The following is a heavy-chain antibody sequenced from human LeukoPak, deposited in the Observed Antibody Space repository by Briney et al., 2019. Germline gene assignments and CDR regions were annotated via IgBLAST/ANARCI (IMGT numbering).Heavy chain of an antibody. D-gene: IGHD6-19*01. Sequence: PGGSLRLSCAASGFTFSSYAMHWVRQAPGKGLEYVSAISSNGGSTYYANSVKGRFTISRDNSKNTLYLQMGSLRAEDMAVYYCARVRAGYSSGWYDYWGQGTLVTVSS. CDR2: ISSNGGST. J-gene: IGHJ4*02. CDR3: ARVRAGYSSGWYDY. CDR1: GFTFSSYA. V-gene: IGHV3-64*01.